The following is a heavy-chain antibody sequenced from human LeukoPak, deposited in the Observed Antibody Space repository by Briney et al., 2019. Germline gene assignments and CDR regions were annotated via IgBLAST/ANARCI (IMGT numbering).Heavy chain of an antibody. CDR1: GYTFNRFG. V-gene: IGHV1-18*01. D-gene: IGHD6-13*01. CDR2: ISAYDGNT. Sequence: ASVKVSCKASGYTFNRFGISWVRQAPGQGLEWLGWISAYDGNTSYAQNVQGRVTMTTDTSTSTAYMELRSLRYDDTAVYYCARDKVIATAGTPNWFDPWGQGTLVTVSS. J-gene: IGHJ5*02. CDR3: ARDKVIATAGTPNWFDP.